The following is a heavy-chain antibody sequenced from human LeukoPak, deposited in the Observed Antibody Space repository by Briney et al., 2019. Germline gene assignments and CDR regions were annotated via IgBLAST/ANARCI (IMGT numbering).Heavy chain of an antibody. CDR1: GYTFTSYY. J-gene: IGHJ3*02. Sequence: ASVKVSCKASGYTFTSYYMHWVRQAPGQGLEWMGIINPSGGSTSYAQKFQGRVTMTRDMSTSTVYMELSSLRSEGTAVYYCARPRGGGGTYYYDSSGYRNDAFDIWGQGTMVTVSS. D-gene: IGHD3-22*01. CDR2: INPSGGST. CDR3: ARPRGGGGTYYYDSSGYRNDAFDI. V-gene: IGHV1-46*01.